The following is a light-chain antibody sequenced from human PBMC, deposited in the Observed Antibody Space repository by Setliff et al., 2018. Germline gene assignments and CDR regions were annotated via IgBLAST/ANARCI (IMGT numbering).Light chain of an antibody. V-gene: IGLV2-8*01. Sequence: QSALAQPASVSGSPGQSITISCAGTSSDVGAYSHVSWYQQHPGKAPELLIYEVTKRPSGVPDRFSGSKSGNTASLTVSGLQADDEADYFCCSYAASYNPYVFGSGTKVTVL. CDR1: SSDVGAYSH. CDR2: EVT. CDR3: CSYAASYNPYV. J-gene: IGLJ1*01.